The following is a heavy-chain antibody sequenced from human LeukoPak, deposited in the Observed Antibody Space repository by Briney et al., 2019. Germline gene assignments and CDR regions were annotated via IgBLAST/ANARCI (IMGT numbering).Heavy chain of an antibody. J-gene: IGHJ4*02. CDR1: GFTFSVYA. V-gene: IGHV3-64*01. CDR2: ISSNGGST. Sequence: PGGSLRLSCAASGFTFSVYAMHWVRQAPGKGLEYVSAISSNGGSTYYANSVKGRFTISRDNSKNTLYLQMGSLRTEDMAVYYCARGPHLPVRYCSGGSCYEALDYWGQGTLVTVSS. CDR3: ARGPHLPVRYCSGGSCYEALDY. D-gene: IGHD2-15*01.